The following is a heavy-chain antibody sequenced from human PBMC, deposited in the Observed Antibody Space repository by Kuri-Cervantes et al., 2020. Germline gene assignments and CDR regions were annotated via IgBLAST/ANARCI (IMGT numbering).Heavy chain of an antibody. V-gene: IGHV4-39*07. CDR2: IYYSGST. D-gene: IGHD3-16*02. Sequence: ESLKISCTVSGGSISSSSYYWGWIRQPPGKGLEWIGSIYYSGSTYYNPSLKSRVTISVDTSKNQFSLKLSSVTAADTAVYYCARKDPYLGDYVWGSYRTPSVGWFDPWGQGTLVTVSS. J-gene: IGHJ5*02. CDR3: ARKDPYLGDYVWGSYRTPSVGWFDP. CDR1: GGSISSSSYY.